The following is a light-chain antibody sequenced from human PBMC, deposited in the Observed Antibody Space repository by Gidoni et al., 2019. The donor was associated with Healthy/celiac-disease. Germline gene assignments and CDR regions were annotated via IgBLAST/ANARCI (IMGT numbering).Light chain of an antibody. CDR1: SSDVGGYNY. J-gene: IGLJ1*01. CDR3: CSYAGSYTLYV. V-gene: IGLV2-11*01. CDR2: DVS. Sequence: QSSLPQPRSVFGSPGPSVTISCTGTSSDVGGYNYVSWYQQHPGKAPKLMIYDVSKRPSGVPDPFSGAKSGNTASLTISGLQAEDEADYYCCSYAGSYTLYVFGTGTKVTVL.